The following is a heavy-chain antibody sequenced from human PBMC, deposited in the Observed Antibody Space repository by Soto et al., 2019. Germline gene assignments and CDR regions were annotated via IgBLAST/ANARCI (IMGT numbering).Heavy chain of an antibody. D-gene: IGHD3-10*01. CDR1: GFTFSSYA. CDR3: ARAMGRGVIQYFDY. V-gene: IGHV3-30-3*01. CDR2: ISYDGSNK. Sequence: GGSLRLSCAASGFTFSSYAMHWVRQAPGKGLEWVAVISYDGSNKYYADPVKGRFTISRDNSKNTLYLQMNSLRAEDTAVYYCARAMGRGVIQYFDYWGQGTLVTVSS. J-gene: IGHJ4*02.